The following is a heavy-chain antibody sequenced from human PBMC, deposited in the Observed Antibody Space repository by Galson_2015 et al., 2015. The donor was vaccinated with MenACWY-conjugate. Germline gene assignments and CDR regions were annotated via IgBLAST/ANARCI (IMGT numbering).Heavy chain of an antibody. CDR1: GGSISSGGYY. D-gene: IGHD6-25*01. V-gene: IGHV4-31*03. CDR3: ARHPASGGPTADTNWYFDL. Sequence: TLSLTCTVSGGSISSGGYYWSWIRQHPGKGLEWIGYIYYSGSTYYNPSLKSRVTISVDTSKNQFSLKLSSVTAADTAVYYCARHPASGGPTADTNWYFDLWGRGTLVTVSS. J-gene: IGHJ2*01. CDR2: IYYSGST.